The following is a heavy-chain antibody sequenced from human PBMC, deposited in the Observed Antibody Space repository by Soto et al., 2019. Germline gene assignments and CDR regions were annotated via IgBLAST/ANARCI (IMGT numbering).Heavy chain of an antibody. CDR1: GFTFGDYA. D-gene: IGHD3-9*01. CDR2: IRSKAYGGTT. CDR3: TIAAPRRGIPPRLVPLYP. V-gene: IGHV3-49*03. J-gene: IGHJ5*02. Sequence: PGGSLRLSCTASGFTFGDYAMSWFRQAPGKGLEWVGFIRSKAYGGTTEYAASVKGRFTISRDDSKSIAYLQMNSLKTEDTAVYYFTIAAPRRGIPPRLVPLYPWGQGTLVTVSS.